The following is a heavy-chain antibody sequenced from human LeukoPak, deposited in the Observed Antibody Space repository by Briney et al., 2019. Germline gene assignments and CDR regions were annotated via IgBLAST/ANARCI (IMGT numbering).Heavy chain of an antibody. V-gene: IGHV4-34*01. Sequence: PSETLSLTCAVCGGSFSGYYWSWIRQPPGKGLEWIGGIDHSGSTSYNPSLKSRVTISVDTSKNQFSLKLSSVTAADTAVYYCARLIVGATDFDYWGQGTLVTVSS. J-gene: IGHJ4*02. CDR2: IDHSGST. CDR3: ARLIVGATDFDY. CDR1: GGSFSGYY. D-gene: IGHD1-26*01.